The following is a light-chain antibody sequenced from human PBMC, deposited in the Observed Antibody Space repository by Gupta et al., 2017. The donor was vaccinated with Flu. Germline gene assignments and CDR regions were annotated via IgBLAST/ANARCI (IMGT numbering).Light chain of an antibody. J-gene: IGLJ3*02. Sequence: SGHSSYAIEWHQQQPEKGPRYLMKLNSDGSHSKGDRIPDRFSGSSSGAERYLTISSLQAEDEADYYCQTWGTGIGVFGGGTKLTVL. CDR2: LNSDGSH. CDR3: QTWGTGIGV. V-gene: IGLV4-69*01. CDR1: SGHSSYA.